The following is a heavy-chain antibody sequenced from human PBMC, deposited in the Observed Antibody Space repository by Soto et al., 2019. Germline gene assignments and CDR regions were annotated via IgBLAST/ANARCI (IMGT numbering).Heavy chain of an antibody. V-gene: IGHV4-39*07. CDR3: ARAPIVGATFFDS. CDR1: GGSISSSSYY. J-gene: IGHJ4*02. Sequence: PSETLSLTCTVSGGSISSSSYYWSWIRQAPGKGLEWIGEINRSGGTNIAPSLKSRVIISVDTSKNQFSLNLTSVTAADTAVYYCARAPIVGATFFDSWSQGSLVTVSS. D-gene: IGHD1-26*01. CDR2: INRSGGT.